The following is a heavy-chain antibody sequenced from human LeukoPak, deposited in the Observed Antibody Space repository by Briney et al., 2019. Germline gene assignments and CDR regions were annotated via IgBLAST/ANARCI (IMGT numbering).Heavy chain of an antibody. V-gene: IGHV1-2*02. Sequence: GASVKVSCKASGYTFTGYYMHWVRQAPGQGLEWMGWINPNTGGTIYAQNFQGRVTMTRDTSFSTAYMELSRLRSDDTAMYYCASLIAAAGTNVYWGQGTLVTVSS. CDR1: GYTFTGYY. J-gene: IGHJ4*02. D-gene: IGHD6-13*01. CDR2: INPNTGGT. CDR3: ASLIAAAGTNVY.